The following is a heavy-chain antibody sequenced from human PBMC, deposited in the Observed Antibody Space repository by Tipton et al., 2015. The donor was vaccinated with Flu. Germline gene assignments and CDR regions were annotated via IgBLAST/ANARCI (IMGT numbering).Heavy chain of an antibody. CDR2: IYYSGST. CDR1: GGSISSSSYY. CDR3: AKGLDP. J-gene: IGHJ5*02. V-gene: IGHV4-39*07. Sequence: TLSLTCTVSGGSISSSSYYWGWIRQSPGKGLEWIGSIYYSGSTYYNPSLKSRVTISVDTSKNQLSLKLNSVTAADTAVYYCAKGLDPWGQGTLVTVSS.